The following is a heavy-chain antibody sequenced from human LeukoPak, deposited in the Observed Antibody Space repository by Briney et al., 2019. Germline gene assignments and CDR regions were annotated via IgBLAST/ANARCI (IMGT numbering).Heavy chain of an antibody. CDR1: GGSFSGYY. CDR2: INHSGST. D-gene: IGHD3-22*01. Sequence: SETLSLTCAVYGGSFSGYYWRWIRQPPGKGVEWRGEINHSGSTNYNPSLNSRVTISVDTSKHQFSLKLSSVTAADTAVYYCARGRYDSSGYLDYWGQGTLVTVSS. V-gene: IGHV4-34*01. J-gene: IGHJ4*02. CDR3: ARGRYDSSGYLDY.